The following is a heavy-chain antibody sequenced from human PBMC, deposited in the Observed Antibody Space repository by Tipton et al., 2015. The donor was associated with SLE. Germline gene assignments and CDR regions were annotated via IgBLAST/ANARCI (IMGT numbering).Heavy chain of an antibody. J-gene: IGHJ4*02. D-gene: IGHD3-9*01. V-gene: IGHV4-59*11. CDR2: IHYSGST. Sequence: TLSLTCTVSSGSLSGHYWSWIRQPPGKGLEWIGYIHYSGSTNYKPSLKSRVTISVDTPRNRFSLRLSSVTAADTAVYYCARGWSLDWAPFGFWGQGTLVTVSS. CDR3: ARGWSLDWAPFGF. CDR1: SGSLSGHY.